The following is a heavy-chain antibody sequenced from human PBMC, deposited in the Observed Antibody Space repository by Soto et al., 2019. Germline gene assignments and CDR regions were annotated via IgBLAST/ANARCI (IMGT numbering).Heavy chain of an antibody. CDR3: ARGIIVGGHFDY. CDR2: INAGNGNT. CDR1: GYTFITYA. D-gene: IGHD3-22*01. J-gene: IGHJ4*02. Sequence: SVKVSCKASGYTFITYAMHWVRQAPGQRLEWMGWINAGNGNTKYSQKFQGRVSITRDTSASTAYMELSSLRSEDTAVYYCARGIIVGGHFDYWGQGALVTVYS. V-gene: IGHV1-3*01.